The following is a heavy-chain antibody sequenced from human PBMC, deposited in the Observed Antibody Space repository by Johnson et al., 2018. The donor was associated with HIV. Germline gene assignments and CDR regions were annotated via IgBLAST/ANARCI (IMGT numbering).Heavy chain of an antibody. Sequence: VQLVESGGTVVRPGGSLRLSCAASGFNLADYGMSWVRQAPGKGLEWVSGVNWNADTTGYADSVKGRFTISRDTAKKSLYLQMNSLRAEDTALYYCAREGGGSNEDDAFDIWGQGTMVTVSS. D-gene: IGHD1-26*01. V-gene: IGHV3-20*04. CDR2: VNWNADTT. CDR1: GFNLADYG. J-gene: IGHJ3*02. CDR3: AREGGGSNEDDAFDI.